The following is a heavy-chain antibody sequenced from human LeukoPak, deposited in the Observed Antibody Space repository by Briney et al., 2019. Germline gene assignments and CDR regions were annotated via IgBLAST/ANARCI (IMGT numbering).Heavy chain of an antibody. CDR1: GFTFSSYA. CDR2: IIGSGGYS. J-gene: IGHJ4*02. CDR3: VKLRGIYLDFDS. Sequence: GGSLRLSCAASGFTFSSYAMSWVRQAPGKGLEWVSAIIGSGGYSYYADSVKGRFTISRDNSNNTLSLQMDSLRAEDTAVYYCVKLRGIYLDFDSWGRGTLVSVSS. V-gene: IGHV3-23*01. D-gene: IGHD1-26*01.